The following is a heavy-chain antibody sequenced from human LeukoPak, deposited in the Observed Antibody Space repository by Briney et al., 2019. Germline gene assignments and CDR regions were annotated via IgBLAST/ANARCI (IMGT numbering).Heavy chain of an antibody. V-gene: IGHV3-9*01. J-gene: IGHJ3*02. Sequence: GGSLRLSCAASGFTFDDYAMHWVRQAPGKGLEWVSGISWNSGSIGYVDSVKGRFTISRDNAKNSLFLQMNSLRAEDTAVYYCARPAVVTGVDAFDIWGQGTMVTVSS. CDR1: GFTFDDYA. CDR3: ARPAVVTGVDAFDI. D-gene: IGHD2-21*02. CDR2: ISWNSGSI.